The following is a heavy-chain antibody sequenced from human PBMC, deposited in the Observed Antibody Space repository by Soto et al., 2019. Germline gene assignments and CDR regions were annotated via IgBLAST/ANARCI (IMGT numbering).Heavy chain of an antibody. J-gene: IGHJ4*02. V-gene: IGHV3-23*01. CDR2: ISGSGGDI. Sequence: EVQLSESGGGLVQPGGSLRLSCAASGLTFSRADLSWVRQAPGKGLEWVSAISGSGGDIHYADSVKGRFTVSRDNPKNTLFLQMGSLRVEATAIYYCATHSWDHWGQGTLVTVSS. CDR3: ATHSWDH. CDR1: GLTFSRAD.